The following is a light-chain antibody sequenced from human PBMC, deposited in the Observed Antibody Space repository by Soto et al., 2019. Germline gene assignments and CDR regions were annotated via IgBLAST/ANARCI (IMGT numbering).Light chain of an antibody. J-gene: IGLJ1*01. V-gene: IGLV2-14*01. Sequence: QSVLTQPPSASGSPGQSVTISCTGTSTDVGSYNYVSWYQQHPGKAPKLMIYEVSNRPSGVSNRFSGSKSGNTASLTISGLQAEDEADYYCCSYTSSTTYVFGTGTKVTVL. CDR1: STDVGSYNY. CDR3: CSYTSSTTYV. CDR2: EVS.